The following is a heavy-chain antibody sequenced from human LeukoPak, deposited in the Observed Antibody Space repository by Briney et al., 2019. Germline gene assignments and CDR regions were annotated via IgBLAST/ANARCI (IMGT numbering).Heavy chain of an antibody. CDR3: TLIKGWGAGTYYRDY. Sequence: GGSLRLSCAASGFSISHDWMSWVRQAPGKGPEWVARIKSKDSGDTRDYAASVKGRFTVSRDDSRNTLYLQMNSLKAEDTAVYYCTLIKGWGAGTYYRDYWGQGTLVTVSS. CDR2: IKSKDSGDTR. V-gene: IGHV3-15*01. CDR1: GFSISHDW. D-gene: IGHD3-10*01. J-gene: IGHJ4*02.